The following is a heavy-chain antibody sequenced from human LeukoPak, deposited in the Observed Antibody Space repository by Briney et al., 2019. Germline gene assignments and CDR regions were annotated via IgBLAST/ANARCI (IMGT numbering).Heavy chain of an antibody. CDR3: ARTEGGYDWGGFDY. CDR2: IIPIFGTA. D-gene: IGHD5-12*01. Sequence: GASVKVSCKASGGTFSSYAISWVRQAPGQGLEWMGGIIPIFGTANYAQKFQGRVTITADKSTSTAYMELSSLGSEDTAVYYCARTEGGYDWGGFDYWGQGTLVTVSS. CDR1: GGTFSSYA. J-gene: IGHJ4*02. V-gene: IGHV1-69*06.